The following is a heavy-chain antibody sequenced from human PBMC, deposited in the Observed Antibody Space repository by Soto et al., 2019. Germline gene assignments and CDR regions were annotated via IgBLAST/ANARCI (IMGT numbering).Heavy chain of an antibody. CDR2: ISSDSKTV. V-gene: IGHV3-11*01. J-gene: IGHJ4*02. CDR1: GFTFNAFY. CDR3: VRDRAQALIRL. D-gene: IGHD5-18*01. Sequence: QVQLVQSGGGLVKPGGSLRLSCTNSGFTFNAFYMSWVRQAPGKGLVWVSYISSDSKTVYYADFVKVRFTISRDNAQNSLYLQLTCLSAGDSAVYYCVRDRAQALIRLWGQRTLVTVSS.